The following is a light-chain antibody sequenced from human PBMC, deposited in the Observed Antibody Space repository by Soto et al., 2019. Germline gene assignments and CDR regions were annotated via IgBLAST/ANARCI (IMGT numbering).Light chain of an antibody. V-gene: IGLV1-44*01. CDR3: AAWDDSLNGPV. Sequence: QSVLTQPPSASGTPGQRVTISCSGSSSNIGSNNVNWYQQLPGTAPKLLIYSNNQRPSGVPDRFSGSKSGTSASLAISGLQSGDEADYFCAAWDDSLNGPVFGGWTKLTVL. CDR1: SSNIGSNN. J-gene: IGLJ2*01. CDR2: SNN.